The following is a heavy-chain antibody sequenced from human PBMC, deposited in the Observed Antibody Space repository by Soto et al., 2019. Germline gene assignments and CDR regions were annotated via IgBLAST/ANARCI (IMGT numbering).Heavy chain of an antibody. V-gene: IGHV4-34*01. D-gene: IGHD2-2*01. J-gene: IGHJ5*02. CDR3: ARSRGYCSSTSCYWFDP. CDR1: GGSFSGYY. Sequence: QVQLQQWGAGLLKPSETLSLTGAVYGGSFSGYYWSWIRLPPGKGLEWIGEINHSGSTNYNPSLKSRVTISVDTSKNQFSLKLSSVTAADTAVYYCARSRGYCSSTSCYWFDPWGQGTLVTVSS. CDR2: INHSGST.